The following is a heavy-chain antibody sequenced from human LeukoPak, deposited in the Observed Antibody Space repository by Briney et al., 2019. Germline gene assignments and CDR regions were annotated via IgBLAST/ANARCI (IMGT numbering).Heavy chain of an antibody. D-gene: IGHD4-17*01. CDR3: AKEGGYGDHDAFDI. J-gene: IGHJ3*02. CDR1: GYTFTSYG. CDR2: ISAYNGNT. Sequence: ASVKVSCKASGYTFTSYGISWVRQAPGQGLEWMGWISAYNGNTNYSQKLQGRVTMTTDTSTSTPYMELRSLRSDDTAVYYCAKEGGYGDHDAFDIWGQGTMVTVSS. V-gene: IGHV1-18*01.